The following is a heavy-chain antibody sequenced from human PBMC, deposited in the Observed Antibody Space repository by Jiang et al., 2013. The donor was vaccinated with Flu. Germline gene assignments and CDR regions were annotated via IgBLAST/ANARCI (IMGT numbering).Heavy chain of an antibody. J-gene: IGHJ5*02. D-gene: IGHD6-19*01. CDR1: GYTFTGYY. CDR2: INPNSGGT. Sequence: GYTFTGYYMHWVRQAPGQGLEWMGWINPNSGGTNYAQKFQGRVTMTRDTSISTAYMELSRLRSDDTAVYYCARGIAVAGSTWFDPWGQGTLVTVSS. V-gene: IGHV1-2*02. CDR3: ARGIAVAGSTWFDP.